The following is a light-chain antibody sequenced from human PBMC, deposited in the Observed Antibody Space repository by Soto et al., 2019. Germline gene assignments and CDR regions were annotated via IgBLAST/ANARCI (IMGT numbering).Light chain of an antibody. Sequence: DLQMTQSPSSLSASVGNRVTITCRASQSISTYLNWYQKKPGKAPNLLIYDASRLQSGVPSRFSGSGGGTDFTLSISSVQPEDFATYFCQQSYMDTITFGQGTQLEI. V-gene: IGKV1-39*01. J-gene: IGKJ5*01. CDR1: QSISTY. CDR2: DAS. CDR3: QQSYMDTIT.